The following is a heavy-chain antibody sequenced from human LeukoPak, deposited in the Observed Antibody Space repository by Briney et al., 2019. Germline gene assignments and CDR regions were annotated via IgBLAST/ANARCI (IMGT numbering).Heavy chain of an antibody. J-gene: IGHJ3*02. V-gene: IGHV3-21*01. CDR3: ARGNGDYVPLGAFDI. D-gene: IGHD4-17*01. CDR1: GFTFSSYS. Sequence: GGSLRLSCAASGFTFSSYSMNWVRQAPGKGLEWVSSISSSSSYIYYADSVKGRFTISRDNAKNSLYLQMNSLRAEDTAVYYCARGNGDYVPLGAFDIWGQGTMVTVSS. CDR2: ISSSSSYI.